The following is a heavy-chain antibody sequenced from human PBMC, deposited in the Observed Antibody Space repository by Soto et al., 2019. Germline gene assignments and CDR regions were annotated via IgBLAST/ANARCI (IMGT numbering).Heavy chain of an antibody. CDR3: ASSYSSGCFDY. CDR1: GFTFSSYG. V-gene: IGHV3-33*01. D-gene: IGHD6-19*01. J-gene: IGHJ4*02. CDR2: IWYDGSNK. Sequence: GSLRLSCAASGFTFSSYGMHWVRQAPGKGLEWVAVIWYDGSNKYYADSVKGRFTISRDNSKNTLYLQMNSLRAEDTAVYYCASSYSSGCFDYWGQGTLVTVSS.